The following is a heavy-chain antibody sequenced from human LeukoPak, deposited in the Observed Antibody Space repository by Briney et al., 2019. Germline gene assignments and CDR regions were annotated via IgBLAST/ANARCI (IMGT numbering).Heavy chain of an antibody. CDR3: ARSAGPKQLVLPFDY. D-gene: IGHD6-13*01. J-gene: IGHJ4*02. Sequence: SVKVSCKASGGTFSSYAISWVRQAPGQGLEWMGRIIPILGIANYAQKFQGRVTITADKSTSTAYMEPSSLRSEDTAVYYCARSAGPKQLVLPFDYWGQGTLVTVSS. CDR2: IIPILGIA. CDR1: GGTFSSYA. V-gene: IGHV1-69*04.